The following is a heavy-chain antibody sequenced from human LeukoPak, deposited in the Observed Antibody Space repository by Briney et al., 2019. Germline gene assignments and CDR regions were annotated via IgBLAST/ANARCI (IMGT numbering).Heavy chain of an antibody. J-gene: IGHJ3*02. Sequence: SETLSLTCTVSGGSISSSSYYWGWIRQPPGKGLEWIGSIYYSGSTYYNPSLKSRVAISVDTSKNQFSLKLSSVTAADTAVYYCARPTYYYDSSDYSFDIWGQGTMVTVSS. CDR1: GGSISSSSYY. CDR2: IYYSGST. V-gene: IGHV4-39*01. D-gene: IGHD3-22*01. CDR3: ARPTYYYDSSDYSFDI.